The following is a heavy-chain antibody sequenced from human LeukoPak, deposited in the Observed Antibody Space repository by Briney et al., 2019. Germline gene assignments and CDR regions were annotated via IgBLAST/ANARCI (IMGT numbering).Heavy chain of an antibody. CDR1: GYSISSGYY. Sequence: PSETLSLTCTVSGYSISSGYYWGWIRQPPGKGLEWIGSDYYAGSAYYNPSLKSRVTISIDTSTNQFSLKVTSVTAADTAVYYCARGPLREIAVADTGAFDIWGQGTMVTVSS. D-gene: IGHD6-19*01. V-gene: IGHV4-38-2*02. CDR3: ARGPLREIAVADTGAFDI. J-gene: IGHJ3*02. CDR2: DYYAGSA.